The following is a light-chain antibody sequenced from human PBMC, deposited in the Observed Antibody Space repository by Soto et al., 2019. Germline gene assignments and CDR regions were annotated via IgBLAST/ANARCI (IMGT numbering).Light chain of an antibody. CDR1: QSVSTY. J-gene: IGKJ5*01. CDR3: QQRRSWPPTIT. Sequence: EIVLTQSPGTLSLAPGERASLSCRASQSVSTYLACYQQRPGQAPRLLIYDASYKATDIPPRFSGSGSGTDFTLTISSLEPEDFAVYYCQQRRSWPPTITFGQGTRLET. V-gene: IGKV3-11*01. CDR2: DAS.